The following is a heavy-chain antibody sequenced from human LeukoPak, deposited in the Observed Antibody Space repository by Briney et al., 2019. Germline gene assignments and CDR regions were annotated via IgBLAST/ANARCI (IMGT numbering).Heavy chain of an antibody. V-gene: IGHV4-59*01. J-gene: IGHJ4*02. Sequence: PSETLSLTCTVSGGSISSYYWSWIRQPPGKGLEWIGYIYYSGSTNYNPSLKSRVTISVDTSKNQFSLKLSSVTAADTAVYYCARGLVAAAGRGGFDYWGQGTLVTVSS. D-gene: IGHD6-13*01. CDR2: IYYSGST. CDR3: ARGLVAAAGRGGFDY. CDR1: GGSISSYY.